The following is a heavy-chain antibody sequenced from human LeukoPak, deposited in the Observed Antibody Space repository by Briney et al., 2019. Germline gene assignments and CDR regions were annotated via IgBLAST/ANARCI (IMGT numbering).Heavy chain of an antibody. D-gene: IGHD5-12*01. CDR2: TVVGSGNT. Sequence: SVKVSCKASGFTFTSSAVQWVRQARGQRLEWIGWTVVGSGNTNYAQKFQERVTITRDMSTSTAYMELSSLRSEDTAVYYCAAPGGWLRDAFDIWGQGTMVTVSS. CDR3: AAPGGWLRDAFDI. J-gene: IGHJ3*02. V-gene: IGHV1-58*01. CDR1: GFTFTSSA.